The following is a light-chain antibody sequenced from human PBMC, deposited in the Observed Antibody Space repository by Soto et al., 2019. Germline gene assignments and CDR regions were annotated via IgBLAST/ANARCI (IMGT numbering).Light chain of an antibody. V-gene: IGLV2-14*01. CDR1: SSDVDGYDY. Sequence: QSVLTQPASVSGSPGQSITISCTGTSSDVDGYDYVSWYQQHPGKAPKLMIYDVSNRPSGVSNRFSGSKSGNTASLTISGLQAEDDSDYFCSSYTISSPDVFGTGTKLTVL. CDR2: DVS. CDR3: SSYTISSPDV. J-gene: IGLJ1*01.